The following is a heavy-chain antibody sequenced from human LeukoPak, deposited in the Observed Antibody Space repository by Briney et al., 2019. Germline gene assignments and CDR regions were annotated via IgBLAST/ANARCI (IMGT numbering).Heavy chain of an antibody. V-gene: IGHV4-59*01. CDR1: GGSISNYY. Sequence: SETLSLTCTVSGGSISNYYWSWIRQPPGKGLEWIGYIYYGGSTDYNPSLKSRVTISIDTSKNQFSLKLSSVTAADTAVYYCARDEWGNNWFDPWGQGTLVTVSS. D-gene: IGHD1-26*01. CDR2: IYYGGST. J-gene: IGHJ5*02. CDR3: ARDEWGNNWFDP.